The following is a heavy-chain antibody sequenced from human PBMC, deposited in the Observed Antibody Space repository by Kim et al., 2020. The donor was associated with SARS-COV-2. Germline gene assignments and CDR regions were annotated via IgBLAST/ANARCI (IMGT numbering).Heavy chain of an antibody. CDR2: SP. Sequence: SPNYNPSLKSRVTISVDTSKNQFSLKLSSVTAADTAVYYCARGGVNWFDPWGQGTLVTVSS. D-gene: IGHD3-16*01. J-gene: IGHJ5*02. CDR3: ARGGVNWFDP. V-gene: IGHV4-34*01.